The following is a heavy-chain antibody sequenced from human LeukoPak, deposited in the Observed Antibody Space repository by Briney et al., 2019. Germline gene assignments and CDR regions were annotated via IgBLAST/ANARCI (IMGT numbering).Heavy chain of an antibody. J-gene: IGHJ4*02. CDR1: GGSISSYY. CDR2: IYYSGST. Sequence: PSETLSLTCTVSGGSISSYYWSWIRQPPGKGLEWIGYIYYSGSTNYNPSLKSRVIISVDTSKNQFSLKLSSVTAADTAVYYCASSNPYYYDSSGYYRFDYWGQGTLVTVSS. D-gene: IGHD3-22*01. CDR3: ASSNPYYYDSSGYYRFDY. V-gene: IGHV4-59*08.